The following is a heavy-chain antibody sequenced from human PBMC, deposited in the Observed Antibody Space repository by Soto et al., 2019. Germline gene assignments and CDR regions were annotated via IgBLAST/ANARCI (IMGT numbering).Heavy chain of an antibody. CDR3: ARFIITSPSRGQIGSGYVKYFDY. D-gene: IGHD3-3*01. CDR1: GGSISSGGYY. V-gene: IGHV4-31*03. Sequence: PSETLSLTCTVSGGSISSGGYYWSWIRQHPGKGLEWIGYIYYSGSTYYNPSLKSRVTISVDTSKNQFSLKLSSVTAADTAVYYCARFIITSPSRGQIGSGYVKYFDYWGQGTLVTVSS. CDR2: IYYSGST. J-gene: IGHJ4*02.